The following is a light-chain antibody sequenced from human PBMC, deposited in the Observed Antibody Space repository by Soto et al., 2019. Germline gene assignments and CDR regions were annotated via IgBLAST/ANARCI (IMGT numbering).Light chain of an antibody. V-gene: IGKV1-12*01. CDR1: QDISSC. Sequence: DIQMTQSPSSLSASVGDRVTITCRASQDISSCLAWYQQKPGKAPKVMIYAASSLQGGVPSRFSGSGSGTEFTLTISSLQPEDFATYYCQQPNSFPLTFGQGTRLEIK. J-gene: IGKJ5*01. CDR3: QQPNSFPLT. CDR2: AAS.